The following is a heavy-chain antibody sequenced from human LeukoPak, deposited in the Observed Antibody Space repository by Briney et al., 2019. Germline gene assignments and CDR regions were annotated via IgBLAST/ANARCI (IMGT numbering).Heavy chain of an antibody. J-gene: IGHJ6*03. Sequence: QAGGSLRLSCAASGFTFDDYAMHWVRQVPGKGLEWVSLISGDGYSTYYVDSVKGRFTISRDNSKNSLYLQMNSLRTEDTALYYCAKDNWDGSNKVYMDVSGKGTTVTVSS. D-gene: IGHD5-24*01. CDR2: ISGDGYST. CDR3: AKDNWDGSNKVYMDV. V-gene: IGHV3-43*02. CDR1: GFTFDDYA.